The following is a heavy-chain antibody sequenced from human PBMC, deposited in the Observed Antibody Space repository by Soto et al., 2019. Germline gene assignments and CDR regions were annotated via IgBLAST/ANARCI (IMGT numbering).Heavy chain of an antibody. CDR3: ARAATTVVTRPYARDITYYYYYGMDV. D-gene: IGHD4-17*01. CDR1: GGTFSSYA. Sequence: SVKVSCKASGGTFSSYAISWVRQAPGQGLEWMGGTIPIFGTANYAQKFQGRVTITADKSTSTAYMELSSLRSEDTAVYYCARAATTVVTRPYARDITYYYYYGMDVWGQGTTVTVSS. V-gene: IGHV1-69*06. J-gene: IGHJ6*02. CDR2: TIPIFGTA.